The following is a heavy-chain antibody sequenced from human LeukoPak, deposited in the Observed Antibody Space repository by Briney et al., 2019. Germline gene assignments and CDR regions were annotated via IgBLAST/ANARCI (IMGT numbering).Heavy chain of an antibody. V-gene: IGHV4-39*07. Sequence: SQTLSLTCSVSGGSISGRRYYWGWIRQPPGKGLEWIGEINHSGSTNYNPSLKSRVTISVDTSKNQFSLKLSSVTAADTAVYYCARAALVYSSGWYPRSGWFDPWGQGTLVTVSS. CDR2: INHSGST. D-gene: IGHD6-19*01. J-gene: IGHJ5*02. CDR1: GGSISGRRYY. CDR3: ARAALVYSSGWYPRSGWFDP.